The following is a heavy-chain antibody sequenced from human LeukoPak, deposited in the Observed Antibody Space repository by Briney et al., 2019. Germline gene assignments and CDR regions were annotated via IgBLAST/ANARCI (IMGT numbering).Heavy chain of an antibody. CDR2: ISWNSGTI. Sequence: GGSLRLSCAASGFTFDDYAMHWVRQAPGKGLEWVSGISWNSGTIDYADSVKGRFTISRDNAKNSLYLQMNSLRAEDTALYYCAKDIGSSGYFYYFDYWGQGTLVTVSS. CDR1: GFTFDDYA. CDR3: AKDIGSSGYFYYFDY. J-gene: IGHJ4*02. V-gene: IGHV3-9*01. D-gene: IGHD3-22*01.